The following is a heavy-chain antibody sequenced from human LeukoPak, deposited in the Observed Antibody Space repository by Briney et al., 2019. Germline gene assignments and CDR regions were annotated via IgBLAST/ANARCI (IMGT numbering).Heavy chain of an antibody. CDR3: ARDFSRDGYNSYYMDV. Sequence: AGGSLRLSCAASGFTFSSYSMNWVRQAPGKGLEWVSSISSSSSYIYYADSVKGRFTISRDNAKNSLYLQMNSLRAEDTAVYYCARDFSRDGYNSYYMDVWGKGTTVTASS. CDR1: GFTFSSYS. V-gene: IGHV3-21*01. CDR2: ISSSSSYI. D-gene: IGHD5-24*01. J-gene: IGHJ6*03.